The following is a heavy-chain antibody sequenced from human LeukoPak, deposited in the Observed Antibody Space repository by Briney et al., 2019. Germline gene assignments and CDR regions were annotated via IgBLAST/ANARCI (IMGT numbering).Heavy chain of an antibody. CDR2: IYYSGST. Sequence: SETLSLTCTVSGGSISSSSYYWGWIRQPPGKGLEWIGYIYYSGSTNYNPSLKTRITISVDTSKNQFSLKLTSVTAADTAVYYCASHYRYAFDNWGQGTLVTVSS. CDR3: ASHYRYAFDN. D-gene: IGHD3-16*02. CDR1: GGSISSSSYY. V-gene: IGHV4-61*05. J-gene: IGHJ3*02.